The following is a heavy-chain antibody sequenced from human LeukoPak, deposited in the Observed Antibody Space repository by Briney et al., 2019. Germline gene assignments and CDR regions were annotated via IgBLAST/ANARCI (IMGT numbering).Heavy chain of an antibody. J-gene: IGHJ4*02. CDR2: IKKDGSEK. Sequence: GGSLRLSCASSGFIFTNYWMTWVRQAPGKGLEWVANIKKDGSEKYYVDSVKVRFIISRDDAKKSVYLQMNSLRAEDTAVYYCARDWRAMTVAYWGQGTLVTVFS. CDR3: ARDWRAMTVAY. D-gene: IGHD4/OR15-4a*01. CDR1: GFIFTNYW. V-gene: IGHV3-7*01.